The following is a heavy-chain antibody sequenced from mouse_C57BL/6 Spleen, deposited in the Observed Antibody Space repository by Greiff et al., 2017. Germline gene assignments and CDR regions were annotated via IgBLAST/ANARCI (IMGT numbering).Heavy chain of an antibody. V-gene: IGHV5-17*01. CDR1: GFTFSDYG. D-gene: IGHD1-1*01. J-gene: IGHJ4*01. Sequence: EVQVVESGGGLVKPGGSLKLSCAASGFTFSDYGMHWVRQSPEKGLEWVAYISSGSSTIYYADTVKGRFTISRDNAKNTLFLQMTSLRSEDTAMYYCARDYYGSSYYYYAMDYWGQGTSVTVSS. CDR2: ISSGSSTI. CDR3: ARDYYGSSYYYYAMDY.